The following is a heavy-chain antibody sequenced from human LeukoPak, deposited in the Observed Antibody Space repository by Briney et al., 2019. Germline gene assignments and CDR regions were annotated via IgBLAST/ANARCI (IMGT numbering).Heavy chain of an antibody. CDR2: MNPNSGNT. Sequence: ASVKVSCKASGYTFTSYDINWVRQATGQGLEWMGWMNPNSGNTGYAQKFQGRVTMTRNTSISTAYMELSSLRSEDTAVYYCASGDILTGYYRRPNDAFDIWGQGTMVTVSS. CDR1: GYTFTSYD. D-gene: IGHD3-9*01. CDR3: ASGDILTGYYRRPNDAFDI. V-gene: IGHV1-8*01. J-gene: IGHJ3*02.